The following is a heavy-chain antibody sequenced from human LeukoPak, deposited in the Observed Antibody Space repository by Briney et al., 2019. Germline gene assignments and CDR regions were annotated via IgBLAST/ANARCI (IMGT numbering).Heavy chain of an antibody. D-gene: IGHD6-19*01. J-gene: IGHJ6*02. CDR1: GFTVDDYA. CDR2: ISGDSGSI. CDR3: AKDMARGGWYLFSNYYYYGMDV. Sequence: GGSLRLSCAASGFTVDDYAMHWVRQAPGKGLEWVSGISGDSGSIGYADSVKGRFTISRDNAKNSLYLQMNSLRAEDTALYYCAKDMARGGWYLFSNYYYYGMDVWGQGTTVTVSS. V-gene: IGHV3-9*01.